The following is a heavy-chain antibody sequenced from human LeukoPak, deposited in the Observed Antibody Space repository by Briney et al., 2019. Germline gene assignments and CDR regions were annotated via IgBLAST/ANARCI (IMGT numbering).Heavy chain of an antibody. D-gene: IGHD6-13*01. J-gene: IGHJ4*02. CDR1: GGSISSRSFY. CDR3: AHLAKIAVAGTYFDY. V-gene: IGHV4-39*01. Sequence: PSETLSLTCTVSGGSISSRSFYWGWIRQPPGKGLEWIGSIYYSGSTYYNLSLESRLSMSVDTSKNQFSLNLNSVTAADTAVYYCAHLAKIAVAGTYFDYWGLGALVTVSS. CDR2: IYYSGST.